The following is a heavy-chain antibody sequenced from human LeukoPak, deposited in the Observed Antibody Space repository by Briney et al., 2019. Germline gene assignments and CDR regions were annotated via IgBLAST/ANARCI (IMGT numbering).Heavy chain of an antibody. V-gene: IGHV1-46*01. CDR2: INPSGGST. J-gene: IGHJ6*02. CDR1: GYTFTSYY. CDR3: ARDYSSPISSYGMDV. Sequence: ASVKVSCKASGYTFTSYYMHWVRQAPGQGLEWMGIINPSGGSTSYAQKFQGRVTMTRDTSISTAYMELSRLRSDDTAVYYCARDYSSPISSYGMDVWGQGTTVTVSS. D-gene: IGHD4-11*01.